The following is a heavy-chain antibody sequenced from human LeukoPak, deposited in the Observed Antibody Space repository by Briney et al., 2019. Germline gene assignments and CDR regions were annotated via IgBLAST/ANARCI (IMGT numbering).Heavy chain of an antibody. CDR2: IYYSGST. CDR1: GASTSSSLYF. CDR3: ARHGSYRGIAASF. J-gene: IGHJ4*02. D-gene: IGHD3-16*02. Sequence: SETLSLTCTVSGASTSSSLYFWAWIRQSPGTGLEWIGTIYYSGSTDYNPSLKSRVTISIDTSKNQFSLKLSSVTAADTAVYYCARHGSYRGIAASFWGQGTLVTVSS. V-gene: IGHV4-39*01.